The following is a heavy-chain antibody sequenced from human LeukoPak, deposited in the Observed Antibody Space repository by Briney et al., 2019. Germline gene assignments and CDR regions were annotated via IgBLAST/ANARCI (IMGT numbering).Heavy chain of an antibody. D-gene: IGHD6-19*01. Sequence: ASVKVSCKASGYTFTDYYMHWVRQAPGQGLEWMGWINPKSGGTKYAQKFQGRVTMTRDTSISTAYMELSRLRSDDTAVYYCARDSAYSSGWSLALFDSWGQGTLVTVSS. CDR1: GYTFTDYY. CDR3: ARDSAYSSGWSLALFDS. V-gene: IGHV1-2*02. J-gene: IGHJ4*02. CDR2: INPKSGGT.